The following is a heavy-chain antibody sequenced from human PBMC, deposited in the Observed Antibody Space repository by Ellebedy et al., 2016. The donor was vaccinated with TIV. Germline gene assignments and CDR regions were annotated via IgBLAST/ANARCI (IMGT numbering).Heavy chain of an antibody. CDR2: INPSGGST. Sequence: AASVKVSCKASGYTFSSHYLHWVRQAPGQGLEWMGLINPSGGSTTYAQKFQGRVTMTRETSTNTVYMELTILRSEDTAVYYCARDARSGWADFDDWGQGTLVTVSS. CDR1: GYTFSSHY. J-gene: IGHJ4*02. CDR3: ARDARSGWADFDD. D-gene: IGHD6-19*01. V-gene: IGHV1-46*01.